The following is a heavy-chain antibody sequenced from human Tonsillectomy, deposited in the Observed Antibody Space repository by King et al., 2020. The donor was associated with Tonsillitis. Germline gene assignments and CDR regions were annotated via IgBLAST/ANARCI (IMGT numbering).Heavy chain of an antibody. J-gene: IGHJ6*02. V-gene: IGHV4-34*01. D-gene: IGHD1-26*01. CDR1: GGSFSGYY. Sequence: VQLQQWGAGLLKPSETLSLTCAVYGGSFSGYYWSWIRQPPGKGLEWIGEINHSGSTNYNPSLKSRGTISVDTSKNKFSLKLSPVTAADTAVYYCARVPVYWCGWGGNYYCYYGMDVWGQGTTVTVSS. CDR2: INHSGST. CDR3: ARVPVYWCGWGGNYYCYYGMDV.